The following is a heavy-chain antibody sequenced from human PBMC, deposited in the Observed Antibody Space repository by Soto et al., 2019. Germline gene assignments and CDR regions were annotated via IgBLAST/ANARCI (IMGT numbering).Heavy chain of an antibody. CDR3: ARHGEMIIRSLSCSDS. D-gene: IGHD2-15*01. CDR2: MYYSGTT. J-gene: IGHJ5*01. CDR1: GGSINSSSYF. V-gene: IGHV4-39*01. Sequence: SETLSLTCTVSGGSINSSSYFWGWIRQPPGKGLEWIGSMYYSGTTYYNPSLKSRVTISVDTSKNQFSLKLSSVTAADTAVYYCARHGEMIIRSLSCSDSWGQGILGTGFS.